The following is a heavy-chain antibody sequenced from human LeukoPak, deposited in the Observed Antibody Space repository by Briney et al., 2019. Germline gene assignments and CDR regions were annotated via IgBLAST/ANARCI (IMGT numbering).Heavy chain of an antibody. CDR1: EFTFSSYS. CDR2: ISSSSSYI. Sequence: PGGSLRLSCGASEFTFSSYSMNWVRQAPGKGLEWVSSISSSSSYIYYADSVKGRFTISRDNAKNSLYLQMNSLRAEDTAVYYCAREINWGYDYWGQGTLVTVSS. V-gene: IGHV3-21*01. J-gene: IGHJ4*02. CDR3: AREINWGYDY. D-gene: IGHD7-27*01.